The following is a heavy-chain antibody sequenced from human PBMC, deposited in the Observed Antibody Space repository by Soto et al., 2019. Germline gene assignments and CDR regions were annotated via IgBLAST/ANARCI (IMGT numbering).Heavy chain of an antibody. CDR2: ISGSGGST. V-gene: IGHV3-23*01. J-gene: IGHJ4*02. CDR3: ATQLVVPAASGY. CDR1: GFTFSSYA. D-gene: IGHD2-2*01. Sequence: GSLRLSCAASGFTFSSYAMSWVRQAPGKGLEWVSAISGSGGSTYYADSVKGRFTISRDNSKNTLYLQMNSLRAEDTAVYYCATQLVVPAASGYWGQGTLVTVSS.